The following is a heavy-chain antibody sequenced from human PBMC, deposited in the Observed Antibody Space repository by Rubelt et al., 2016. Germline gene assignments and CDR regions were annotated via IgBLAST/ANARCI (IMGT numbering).Heavy chain of an antibody. CDR2: IYHSGGT. V-gene: IGHV4-38-2*02. J-gene: IGHJ4*02. CDR3: ARGRTRYYYDSSGYCYFDY. CDR1: GDSISSGYF. D-gene: IGHD3-22*01. Sequence: QVQLQESGPGLVKPSETLSLTCTVSGDSISSGYFWGWIRQPPGKGLEWIASIYHSGGTYYNPSLKSRVTISVDTSKNQFSLKVSSVTAADTAVYYCARGRTRYYYDSSGYCYFDYWGQGTLVTVSS.